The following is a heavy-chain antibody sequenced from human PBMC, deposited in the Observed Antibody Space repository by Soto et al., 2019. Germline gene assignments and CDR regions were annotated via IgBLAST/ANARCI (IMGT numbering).Heavy chain of an antibody. J-gene: IGHJ5*02. V-gene: IGHV3-30*18. Sequence: QVQLVESGGGVVQPGRSLRLSCAASGFTFSSYGMHWVRQAPGKGLEWVAVISYDGSNKYYADSVKGRFTISRDNSKNTLYLQMNSLRAEDTAVYYCAKFDDDYVGGSYRYGPTWFDPWGQGTLVTVSS. CDR2: ISYDGSNK. CDR1: GFTFSSYG. CDR3: AKFDDDYVGGSYRYGPTWFDP. D-gene: IGHD3-16*02.